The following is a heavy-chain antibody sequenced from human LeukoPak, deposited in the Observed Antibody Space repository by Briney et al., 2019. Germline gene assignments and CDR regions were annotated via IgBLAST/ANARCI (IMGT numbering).Heavy chain of an antibody. CDR2: ISSSSSYI. D-gene: IGHD5-24*01. J-gene: IGHJ6*03. CDR3: ARGMATIDGYYYCMDV. CDR1: GFTFSSYS. V-gene: IGHV3-21*01. Sequence: PGGSLRLSCAASGFTFSSYSMNWVRQAPGKGLEWVSSISSSSSYIYYVDSVKGRFTISRDNAKNSLYLQMNSLRAEDTAVYYCARGMATIDGYYYCMDVWGKGTTVTVSS.